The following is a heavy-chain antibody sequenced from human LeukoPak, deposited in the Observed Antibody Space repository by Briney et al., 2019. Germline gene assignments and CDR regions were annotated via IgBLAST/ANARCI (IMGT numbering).Heavy chain of an antibody. D-gene: IGHD3-22*01. Sequence: SETLSLTCTVSGGSISSNSYYWGWIRQPPGKGLEWIGSIYYSGSTYYNPFLKSRVTISVDTSKNQFSLKLSSVTAADTAVYYCASLSYDSSVDYWGQGTLVTVSS. CDR1: GGSISSNSYY. CDR3: ASLSYDSSVDY. CDR2: IYYSGST. J-gene: IGHJ4*02. V-gene: IGHV4-39*07.